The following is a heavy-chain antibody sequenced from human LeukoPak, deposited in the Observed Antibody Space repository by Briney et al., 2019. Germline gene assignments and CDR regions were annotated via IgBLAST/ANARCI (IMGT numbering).Heavy chain of an antibody. J-gene: IGHJ5*02. CDR2: ISGSGGST. D-gene: IGHD6-6*01. Sequence: GGSLRLSCATSGFTFSSYAMSWVRQAPGKGLEWVSAISGSGGSTYYADSVKGRFTISRDNSKNTLYLQMNSLRAEDTAVYYCAKGLEYSSSSLPNWFDPWGQGTLVTVSS. CDR1: GFTFSSYA. CDR3: AKGLEYSSSSLPNWFDP. V-gene: IGHV3-23*01.